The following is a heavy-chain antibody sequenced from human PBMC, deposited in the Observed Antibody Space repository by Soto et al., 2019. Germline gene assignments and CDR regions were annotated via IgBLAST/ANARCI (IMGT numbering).Heavy chain of an antibody. CDR1: GFIFSSYS. J-gene: IGHJ6*02. CDR2: ISTTTFSNI. V-gene: IGHV3-21*01. D-gene: IGHD6-6*01. CDR3: ARIYRPYGMDV. Sequence: GGSLRLSCAASGFIFSSYSMNWVRQAPGKGLEWVSSISTTTFSNIYYADSVRGRFTISRDNAKKSLYLQMNSLRAEDTAVYFCARIYRPYGMDVWGQGTTVTVSS.